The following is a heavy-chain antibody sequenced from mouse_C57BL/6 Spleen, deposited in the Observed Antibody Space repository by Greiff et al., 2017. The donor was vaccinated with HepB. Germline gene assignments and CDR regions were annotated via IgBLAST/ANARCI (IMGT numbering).Heavy chain of an antibody. Sequence: EVQWVESGGDLVKPGGSLKLSCAASGFTFSSYGMSWVRQTPDKRLEWVAIISSGGSYTYYPDSVKGRVTISRDNAKNTLYLQMSSLKSEDTAMYYCARDGSREYFDVWGTGTTVTVSS. J-gene: IGHJ1*03. CDR3: ARDGSREYFDV. D-gene: IGHD1-1*01. CDR2: ISSGGSYT. CDR1: GFTFSSYG. V-gene: IGHV5-6*01.